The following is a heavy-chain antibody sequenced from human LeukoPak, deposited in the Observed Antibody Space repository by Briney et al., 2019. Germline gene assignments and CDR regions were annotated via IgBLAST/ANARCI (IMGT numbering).Heavy chain of an antibody. V-gene: IGHV3-23*01. Sequence: GGTLRLSCVASGFTFSSYAMSWVRQAPGKGLEWVSAISGSGGSTYYADSVKGRFTISRDNSKNTLYLQMNSLRAEDTAVYYCANANIAVVPDDDYWGQGTLVTVSS. CDR1: GFTFSSYA. CDR2: ISGSGGST. D-gene: IGHD6-19*01. CDR3: ANANIAVVPDDDY. J-gene: IGHJ4*02.